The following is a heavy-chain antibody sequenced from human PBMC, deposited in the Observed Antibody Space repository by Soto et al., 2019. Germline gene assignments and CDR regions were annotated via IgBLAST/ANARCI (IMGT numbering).Heavy chain of an antibody. CDR3: ARVRSYGSGSYFVLGPRSQFDY. D-gene: IGHD3-10*01. CDR1: GGSFSGYY. CDR2: INHSGST. J-gene: IGHJ4*02. Sequence: PSETLSLTCAVYGGSFSGYYWSWIRQPPGKGLEWIGEINHSGSTNYNPSLKSRVTISVDTSKNQFSLKLSSVTAADTAVYYCARVRSYGSGSYFVLGPRSQFDYWGQGTLVTVSS. V-gene: IGHV4-34*01.